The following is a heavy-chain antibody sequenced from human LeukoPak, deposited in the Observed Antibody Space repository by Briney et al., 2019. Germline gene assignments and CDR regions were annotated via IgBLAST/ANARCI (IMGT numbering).Heavy chain of an antibody. CDR1: GFTFSSYA. Sequence: GGSLRLSCAASGFTFSSYAMHWVRQAPGKGLEWVAVISYDGSNKYYADSVKGRFTISRDNSKNTLYLQMNSLRAEDTAVYYCARGPDYYDSSGYYSWGDYWGQGTLVTVSS. J-gene: IGHJ4*02. CDR2: ISYDGSNK. V-gene: IGHV3-30*14. D-gene: IGHD3-22*01. CDR3: ARGPDYYDSSGYYSWGDY.